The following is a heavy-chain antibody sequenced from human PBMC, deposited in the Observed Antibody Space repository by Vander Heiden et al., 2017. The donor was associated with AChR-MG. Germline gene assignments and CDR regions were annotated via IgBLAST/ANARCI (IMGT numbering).Heavy chain of an antibody. CDR2: ISSSSSYI. CDR1: GFTFSSYT. CDR3: ARVPRTGYFDY. V-gene: IGHV3-21*01. J-gene: IGHJ4*02. Sequence: EVQLVESGGGLVKPGGSLRPSCAASGFTFSSYTMNWVRQAPGKGLEWVSSISSSSSYIYYADSVKCRFTISRDNAKNSLYLQMNSLRAEDTAVYYCARVPRTGYFDYWGQGTLVTVSS.